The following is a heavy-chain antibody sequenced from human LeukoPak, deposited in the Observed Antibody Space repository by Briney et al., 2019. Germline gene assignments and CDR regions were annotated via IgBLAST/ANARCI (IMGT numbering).Heavy chain of an antibody. Sequence: PGGSLRLSCAASGFTFSSYAMSWVRQAPGKGLEWVSAISDSGSNTYYADSVKGRFTISRDNSKNTLYLQMNSLRAEDTAVYYCAKDSAYPLWTVEEVWYMDVWGKGTTVTVSS. CDR2: ISDSGSNT. CDR3: AKDSAYPLWTVEEVWYMDV. CDR1: GFTFSSYA. J-gene: IGHJ6*03. D-gene: IGHD3/OR15-3a*01. V-gene: IGHV3-23*01.